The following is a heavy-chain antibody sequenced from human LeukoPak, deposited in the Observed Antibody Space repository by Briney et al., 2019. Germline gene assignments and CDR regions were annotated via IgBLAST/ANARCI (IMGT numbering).Heavy chain of an antibody. Sequence: SETLSLTCTVSGGSISSYYWSWIRQPPGKGLEWIGYIYYSGSTNYNPSLKSRVTISVDTSKDQFSLKLSSVTAADTAVYYCARDPSPFYSGSYLGFDPWGQGTLVTVSS. D-gene: IGHD1-26*01. CDR3: ARDPSPFYSGSYLGFDP. CDR2: IYYSGST. CDR1: GGSISSYY. V-gene: IGHV4-59*01. J-gene: IGHJ5*02.